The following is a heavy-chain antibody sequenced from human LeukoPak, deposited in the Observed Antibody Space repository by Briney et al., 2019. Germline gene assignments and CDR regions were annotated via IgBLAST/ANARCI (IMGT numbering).Heavy chain of an antibody. D-gene: IGHD1-20*01. CDR1: GGSISSYY. CDR3: ARDIYTNNWTAPYY. V-gene: IGHV4-59*01. CDR2: IYYSGST. J-gene: IGHJ4*02. Sequence: SETLSLTCTVSGGSISSYYWSWIRQPPGKGLEWIGYIYYSGSTNYNPSLKSRVTISVETSKNQFSLKLTSVTAADTAMYYCARDIYTNNWTAPYYWGQGTLVTVSS.